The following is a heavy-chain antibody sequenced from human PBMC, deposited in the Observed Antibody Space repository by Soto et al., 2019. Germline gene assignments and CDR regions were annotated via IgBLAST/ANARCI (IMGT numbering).Heavy chain of an antibody. D-gene: IGHD6-13*01. V-gene: IGHV3-15*01. CDR2: IKSKTDGGTT. CDR3: TSETHIAAAGACDY. J-gene: IGHJ4*02. Sequence: GGSLRLSCAASGFTFSNAWMSWVRQAPGKGLEWVGRIKSKTDGGTTDYAAPVKGRFTISRDDSKNTLYLQMNSLKTEDTAVHYCTSETHIAAAGACDYWGQGTLVTVSS. CDR1: GFTFSNAW.